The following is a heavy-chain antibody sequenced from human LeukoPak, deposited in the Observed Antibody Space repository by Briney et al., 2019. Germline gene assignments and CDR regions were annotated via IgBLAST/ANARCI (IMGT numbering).Heavy chain of an antibody. V-gene: IGHV3-30*04. Sequence: GGSLRLSCAASGFTFSSYAMYWVRQSPAKGLEWVAVISYDGSKKDYADFVKGRFTISRDNSKNTVYLQMNSLRGEDTAVYYCARVRIIASGGLWGYWGQGALVTVSS. CDR2: ISYDGSKK. D-gene: IGHD2/OR15-2a*01. J-gene: IGHJ4*02. CDR3: ARVRIIASGGLWGY. CDR1: GFTFSSYA.